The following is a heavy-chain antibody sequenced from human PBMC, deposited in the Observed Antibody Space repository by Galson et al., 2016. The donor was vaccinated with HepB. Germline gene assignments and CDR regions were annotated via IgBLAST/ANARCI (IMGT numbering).Heavy chain of an antibody. D-gene: IGHD1-1*01. Sequence: SLRLSCAASGFTFSSYEMNWVRQAPGKGLVWVSRINPEGIGIYTLYADHVKGRFTISRDNAKNTLYLDMTSLRADDTGVYYCARDLNWKLFDYWGQGNLVTVSP. J-gene: IGHJ4*02. V-gene: IGHV3-74*01. CDR3: ARDLNWKLFDY. CDR2: INPEGIGIYT. CDR1: GFTFSSYE.